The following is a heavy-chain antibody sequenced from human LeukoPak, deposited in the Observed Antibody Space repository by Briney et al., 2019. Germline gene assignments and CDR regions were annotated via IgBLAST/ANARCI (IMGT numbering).Heavy chain of an antibody. Sequence: GGSLRLSCAASGFTFSSYSMNWVRQAPGKGLEWVSTISSSSSYIYYADSVKGRFTISRDNAKNSLYLQMNSLRAEDTAVYYCARDNDYYYGSGGTFDYWGQGTLVTVSS. CDR3: ARDNDYYYGSGGTFDY. V-gene: IGHV3-21*01. CDR1: GFTFSSYS. CDR2: ISSSSSYI. J-gene: IGHJ4*02. D-gene: IGHD3-10*01.